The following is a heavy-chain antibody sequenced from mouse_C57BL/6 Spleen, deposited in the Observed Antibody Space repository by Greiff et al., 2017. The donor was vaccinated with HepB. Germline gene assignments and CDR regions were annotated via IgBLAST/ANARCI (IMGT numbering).Heavy chain of an antibody. CDR1: GYTFTSYW. CDR3: AKTEQATYYFDY. CDR2: IYPGSGST. J-gene: IGHJ2*01. Sequence: QVQLQQPGAELVKPGASVKMSCKASGYTFTSYWITWVKQRPGQGLEWIGDIYPGSGSTNYNEKFKSKATLTVDTSSSTAYMQLSSLTSEDSAVYYCAKTEQATYYFDYWGQGTTLTVSS. D-gene: IGHD3-2*02. V-gene: IGHV1-55*01.